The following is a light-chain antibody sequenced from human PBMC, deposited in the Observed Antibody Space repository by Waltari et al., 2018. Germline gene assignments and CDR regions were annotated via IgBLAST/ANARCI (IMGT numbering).Light chain of an antibody. CDR1: QSISDN. V-gene: IGKV3-15*01. J-gene: IGKJ5*01. CDR3: QQYNRWPPIT. Sequence: VMTQSPATLSVSPGERATLSCRASQSISDNLAWYQQKRGQAPRLLIYGASTRATGIPAKFTGSGSGTDFTLTIRSLQSEDSAVYYCQQYNRWPPITFGQGTRLEI. CDR2: GAS.